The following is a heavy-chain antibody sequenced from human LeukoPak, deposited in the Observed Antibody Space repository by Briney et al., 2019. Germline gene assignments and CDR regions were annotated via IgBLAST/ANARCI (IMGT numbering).Heavy chain of an antibody. D-gene: IGHD6-13*01. V-gene: IGHV3-33*01. J-gene: IGHJ4*02. CDR3: ARDASSWYPLFDY. Sequence: GGSLRLACAASGFTFSSYGMHWVLQAPGKGLEWVAVIWYDGSNKYYADSVKGRFTISRDNSKNTLYLQMNSLRAEDTAVYYCARDASSWYPLFDYWGQGTLVTVSS. CDR2: IWYDGSNK. CDR1: GFTFSSYG.